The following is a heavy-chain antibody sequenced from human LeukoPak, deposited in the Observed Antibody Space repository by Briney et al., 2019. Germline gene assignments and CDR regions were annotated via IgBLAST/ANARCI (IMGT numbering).Heavy chain of an antibody. Sequence: PGGSLRLSCAASGFTFDDYAMHWVRHAPGKGLEWVSGISWNSGSIGYADSVKGRFTISRDNAKNSLYLQMNSLRAEDMALYYCAKDPTGSGWGWVDYWGQGTLVTVSS. J-gene: IGHJ4*02. CDR2: ISWNSGSI. V-gene: IGHV3-9*03. CDR1: GFTFDDYA. CDR3: AKDPTGSGWGWVDY. D-gene: IGHD6-19*01.